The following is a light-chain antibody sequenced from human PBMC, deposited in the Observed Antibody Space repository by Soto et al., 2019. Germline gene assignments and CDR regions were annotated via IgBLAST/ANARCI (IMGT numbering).Light chain of an antibody. Sequence: DIQMTQSASTLSASVGDRVTITCRASQSISSWLAWYQQKPGRAPKLLIYKASSLESGVPSRFSGSGSGTEFTLTISSLQPDDFATYYCQQYNSQWTFGKGTKVDIK. CDR2: KAS. CDR3: QQYNSQWT. V-gene: IGKV1-5*03. J-gene: IGKJ1*01. CDR1: QSISSW.